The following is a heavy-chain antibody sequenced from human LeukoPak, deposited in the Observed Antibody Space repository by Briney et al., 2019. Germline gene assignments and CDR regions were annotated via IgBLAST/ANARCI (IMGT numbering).Heavy chain of an antibody. CDR3: ARATPGYSGYDYGTAPYFDY. CDR1: GFTFSNYW. J-gene: IGHJ4*02. V-gene: IGHV3-7*02. D-gene: IGHD5-12*01. Sequence: PGGSLRLSCAASGFTFSNYWMSWVRQAPGKGLEWVANINKDESEKYYVDSVKGRFIISRDNAKNSLYLQMNSLRAEDTAVYYCARATPGYSGYDYGTAPYFDYWGQGTLVTVSS. CDR2: INKDESEK.